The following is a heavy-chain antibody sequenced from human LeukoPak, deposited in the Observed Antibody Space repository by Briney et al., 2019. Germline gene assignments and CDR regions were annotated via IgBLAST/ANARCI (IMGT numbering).Heavy chain of an antibody. CDR1: GGSISSYY. D-gene: IGHD6-13*01. CDR3: AREGVSKGAAAGTYYYYYMDV. J-gene: IGHJ6*03. V-gene: IGHV4-4*07. CDR2: IYTSGST. Sequence: SETLSLTCTVSGGSISSYYWSWIRQPAGKGLEWIGRIYTSGSTNYNPSLRSRVTMSVDTSKNQFSLKLSSVTAADTAVYYCAREGVSKGAAAGTYYYYYMDVWGKGTTVTVSS.